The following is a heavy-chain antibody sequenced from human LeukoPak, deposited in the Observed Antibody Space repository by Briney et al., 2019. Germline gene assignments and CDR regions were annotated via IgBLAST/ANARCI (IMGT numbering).Heavy chain of an antibody. CDR1: GGTFSSYA. J-gene: IGHJ4*02. Sequence: ASVKVSCKASGGTFSSYAISWVRQAPGQGLEWMGGIFPIFGTANYAQKFQGRVTITADESTSTAYMELSSLRSEDTAVYYCARDGPQTTFDYWGQGTLVTVSS. CDR2: IFPIFGTA. CDR3: ARDGPQTTFDY. V-gene: IGHV1-69*01. D-gene: IGHD1-1*01.